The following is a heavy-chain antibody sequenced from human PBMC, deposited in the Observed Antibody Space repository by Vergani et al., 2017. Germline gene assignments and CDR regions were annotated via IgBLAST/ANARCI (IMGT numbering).Heavy chain of an antibody. V-gene: IGHV3-23*01. D-gene: IGHD2-2*01. J-gene: IGHJ6*02. CDR3: ANDIVVIPAGRWYGLDV. CDR2: ISGGGGST. CDR1: GFTFSTYA. Sequence: EVQLLESGGGLVRPGGSLRLSCAASGFTFSTYAMSWVRQAPGKGLEWVSGISGGGGSTYYAESVKGRFTISRDNSKSTLYLQMSSLRAEDTAVYYCANDIVVIPAGRWYGLDVWGQGTTVTVSS.